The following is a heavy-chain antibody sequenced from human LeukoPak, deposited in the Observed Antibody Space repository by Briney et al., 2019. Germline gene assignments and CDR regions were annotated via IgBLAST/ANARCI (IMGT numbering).Heavy chain of an antibody. V-gene: IGHV5-51*01. Sequence: SGESLKISCQGSGYTFTNYYIAWVRQMPGKGLEYMGVVYPGDSETRYSPSFQGQVTISADKSITTAYLRWSSLKASDTAIYYCARIVRRDGYLFDYWGQGTLVTVSS. CDR3: ARIVRRDGYLFDY. J-gene: IGHJ4*02. CDR1: GYTFTNYY. CDR2: VYPGDSET. D-gene: IGHD5-24*01.